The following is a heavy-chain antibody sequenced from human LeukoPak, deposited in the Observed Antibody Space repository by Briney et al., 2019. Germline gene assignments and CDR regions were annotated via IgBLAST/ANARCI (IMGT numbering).Heavy chain of an antibody. Sequence: ASVTVSCTASGYTFTSYGISWVRQAPGQGLEWMGWISAYNGNTNYAQTLQGRVTMTTDTSTNTAYMELRSLRSDDTAVYYCARVRSQLLASPYYYYYMDVWGKGTTVTVSS. J-gene: IGHJ6*03. CDR1: GYTFTSYG. CDR2: ISAYNGNT. V-gene: IGHV1-18*01. CDR3: ARVRSQLLASPYYYYYMDV. D-gene: IGHD2-2*01.